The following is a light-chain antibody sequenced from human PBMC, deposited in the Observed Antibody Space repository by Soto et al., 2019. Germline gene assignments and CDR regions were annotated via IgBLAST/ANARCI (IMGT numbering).Light chain of an antibody. J-gene: IGKJ4*01. V-gene: IGKV1-5*03. CDR2: KAS. Sequence: DSQMTQYPSTLSASIGDRVTITCRAGQSISSWLAWYQQKPGKAPKLLISKASTLQSGVPPRLSGSGSGTEFALTISSLQPDDFATYYCQQYESYPMTFGGGTKVDIK. CDR3: QQYESYPMT. CDR1: QSISSW.